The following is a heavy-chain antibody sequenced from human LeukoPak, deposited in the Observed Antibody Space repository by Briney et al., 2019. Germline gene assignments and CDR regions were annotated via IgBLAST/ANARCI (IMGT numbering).Heavy chain of an antibody. Sequence: PGGSLRLSCAASGFTFDDYAMHWVRQAPGKGLELVSGISWNSGSIGYADSVKGRFTIPRDNAKNSLYLQMNSLRAEDTALYYCAKDIDSSSWYFRAFDIWGQGTMVTVSS. CDR1: GFTFDDYA. CDR3: AKDIDSSSWYFRAFDI. D-gene: IGHD6-13*01. CDR2: ISWNSGSI. J-gene: IGHJ3*02. V-gene: IGHV3-9*01.